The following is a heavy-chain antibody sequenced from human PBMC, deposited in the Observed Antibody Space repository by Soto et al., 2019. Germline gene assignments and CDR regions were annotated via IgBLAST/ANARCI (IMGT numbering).Heavy chain of an antibody. V-gene: IGHV2-5*02. CDR3: AHRAVLCSGGTCYSHPFDF. CDR2: IYWDGDK. J-gene: IGHJ4*02. CDR1: GFSLTTTGVG. Sequence: QITLKESGPTLVKPTQTLTLTCTFSGFSLTTTGVGVGWIRQPPGKALEWLAIIYWDGDKRYSPSLKSRLTITKDTAKNQVVLTMTHMDPVDTATYFCAHRAVLCSGGTCYSHPFDFWGQGTLVTVSS. D-gene: IGHD2-15*01.